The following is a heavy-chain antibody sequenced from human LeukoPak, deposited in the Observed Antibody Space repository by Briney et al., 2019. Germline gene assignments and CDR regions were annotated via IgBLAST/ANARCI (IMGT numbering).Heavy chain of an antibody. CDR2: IKQDGSEK. D-gene: IGHD2-2*02. Sequence: GGSLRLSCAASGFTFSSYWMSWVRQAPGKGLEWVANIKQDGSEKYYVDSVKGRFTISRDNAKNSLYLQMNSLRAEDTAVYYCARDTTLGYCSSTSCHTSNYFDYWGRGTLVTVSS. V-gene: IGHV3-7*04. CDR3: ARDTTLGYCSSTSCHTSNYFDY. J-gene: IGHJ4*02. CDR1: GFTFSSYW.